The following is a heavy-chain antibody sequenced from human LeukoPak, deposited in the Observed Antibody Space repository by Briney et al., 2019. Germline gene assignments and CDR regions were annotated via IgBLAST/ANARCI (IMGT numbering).Heavy chain of an antibody. J-gene: IGHJ5*02. CDR3: TREKYGDYHNWFDP. V-gene: IGHV3-72*01. Sequence: PGGSLRLSCAASGFTFSDHHMDWVRQAPGKGLEWVGRARNRADSYATEYAASVKGRFTISRDDSKNSLCLQMNGLKTEDTAIYYCTREKYGDYHNWFDPWGQGTLVTVSS. D-gene: IGHD4-17*01. CDR2: ARNRADSYAT. CDR1: GFTFSDHH.